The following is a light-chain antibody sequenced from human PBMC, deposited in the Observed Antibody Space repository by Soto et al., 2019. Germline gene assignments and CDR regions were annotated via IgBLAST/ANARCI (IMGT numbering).Light chain of an antibody. CDR1: QSISGW. CDR3: QQNNAYMT. CDR2: DAS. V-gene: IGKV1-5*01. Sequence: EIQLTQSPSTLSASVGDRVTITCRASQSISGWLAWYQQKPGKAPKLLIYDASSWESGVPSRFSGSGSGTAFTLTISRLQPDAFSTYLRQQNNAYMTFGQGTRVEIK. J-gene: IGKJ1*01.